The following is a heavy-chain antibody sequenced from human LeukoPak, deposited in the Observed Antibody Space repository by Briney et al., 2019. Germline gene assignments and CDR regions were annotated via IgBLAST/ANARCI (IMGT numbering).Heavy chain of an antibody. CDR3: ARDQGRNYDFWSGYYTNYYYMDV. CDR2: IYYSGST. Sequence: SETLSLTCTVSGGSISSSSYYWGWIRQPPGKGLEWIGSIYYSGSTYYNPSLKSRVTISVDTSKNQFSLKLSSVTAADTAVYYCARDQGRNYDFWSGYYTNYYYMDVWGKGTTVTVSS. V-gene: IGHV4-39*02. J-gene: IGHJ6*03. D-gene: IGHD3-3*01. CDR1: GGSISSSSYY.